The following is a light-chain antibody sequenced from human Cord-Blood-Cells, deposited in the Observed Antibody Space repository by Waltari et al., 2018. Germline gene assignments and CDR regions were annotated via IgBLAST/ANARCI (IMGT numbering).Light chain of an antibody. CDR1: QIASSY. Sequence: EIVLTQSPASLSLYPGERPTLSCRASQIASSYLAWYQKKPGQAPRLLIYDSSNRATGIPARFSGSGSGTVFTLTISSLEPEDFAVYYCQQRSNWLTFGGGTKVEIK. V-gene: IGKV3-11*01. CDR3: QQRSNWLT. CDR2: DSS. J-gene: IGKJ4*01.